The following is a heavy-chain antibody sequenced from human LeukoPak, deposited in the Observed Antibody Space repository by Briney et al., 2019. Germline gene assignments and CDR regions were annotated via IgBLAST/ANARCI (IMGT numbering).Heavy chain of an antibody. J-gene: IGHJ4*02. CDR3: ARVTLAGFDY. CDR2: ISSRSTTI. D-gene: IGHD1-1*01. CDR1: GFTFSDYE. V-gene: IGHV3-48*03. Sequence: PGGSLRLSCEVSGFTFSDYEMIWVRQPPGKGLEWISYISSRSTTIHYADSVKGRFTISRDNAKNSLYLEMNSLRAEDTAIYYCARVTLAGFDYWGQGTLVTVSS.